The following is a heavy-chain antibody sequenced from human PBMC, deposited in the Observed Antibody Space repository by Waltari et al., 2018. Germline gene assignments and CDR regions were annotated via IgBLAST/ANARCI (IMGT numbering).Heavy chain of an antibody. Sequence: QVQLVQSGTEVKKPGASVKLSCKASGYTFTSFAMHWVRQAPGQSVEWMGWINAGSVNTKDSKKFQGRVTITWDTSASTVYMEMTSLRSEDTAVYYCARSYYYDSSGSTATTFDYWGQGTLVTVSS. CDR2: INAGSVNT. D-gene: IGHD3-22*01. J-gene: IGHJ4*02. CDR3: ARSYYYDSSGSTATTFDY. CDR1: GYTFTSFA. V-gene: IGHV1-3*01.